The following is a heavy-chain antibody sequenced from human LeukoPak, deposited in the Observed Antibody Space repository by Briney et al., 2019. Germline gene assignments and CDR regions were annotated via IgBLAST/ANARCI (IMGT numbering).Heavy chain of an antibody. CDR2: ISSSGRTI. Sequence: GGSLRLSCAASGFTFSDYYINWIRQAPGKGLEWLSYISSSGRTIHYADSVKGRFTISRDNAQKLLYLQMNSLRAEDTAIYYCARDLNTGMDVWGRGTTVTVSS. V-gene: IGHV3-11*01. J-gene: IGHJ6*02. D-gene: IGHD2/OR15-2a*01. CDR3: ARDLNTGMDV. CDR1: GFTFSDYY.